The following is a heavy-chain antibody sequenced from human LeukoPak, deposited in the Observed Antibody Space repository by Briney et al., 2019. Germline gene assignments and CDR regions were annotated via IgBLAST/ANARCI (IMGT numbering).Heavy chain of an antibody. CDR2: ISSSSSYI. D-gene: IGHD1-26*01. J-gene: IGHJ6*02. CDR1: GFTFSSYS. CDR3: ARDTRAYGMDV. V-gene: IGHV3-21*01. Sequence: GGSLRLPCAASGFTFSSYSMNWVRQAPGKGLEWVSSISSSSSYIYYADSVKGRFTISRDNAKNSLYLQMNSLRAEDTAVYYCARDTRAYGMDVWGQGTTVTVSS.